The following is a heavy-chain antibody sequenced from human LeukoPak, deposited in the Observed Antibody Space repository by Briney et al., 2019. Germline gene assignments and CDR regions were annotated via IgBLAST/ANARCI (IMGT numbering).Heavy chain of an antibody. CDR3: AREDSWILWEGPKVVGAFDI. J-gene: IGHJ3*02. D-gene: IGHD3-22*01. CDR1: GYTFTSYG. Sequence: GASVKVSCKASGYTFTSYGISWVRQAPGQGLEWMGRINPNSGGTNYAQKFQGRVTMTRDTSISTAYMELSRLRSDDTAVYYCAREDSWILWEGPKVVGAFDIWGQGTMVTVSS. V-gene: IGHV1-2*06. CDR2: INPNSGGT.